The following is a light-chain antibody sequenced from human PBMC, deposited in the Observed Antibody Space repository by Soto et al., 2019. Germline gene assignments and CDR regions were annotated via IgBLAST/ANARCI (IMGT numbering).Light chain of an antibody. CDR1: SSNIGSNT. CDR2: SNN. CDR3: AAWDDSLNGWV. Sequence: QSALTQPPSASGTPGQRVTISCSGSSSNIGSNTVNWYQQLPGTAPKLLNYSNNQRPSGVPDRFSGSKSGTSASLAISGLQSEDEADYYCAAWDDSLNGWVFGGGTKVTVL. V-gene: IGLV1-44*01. J-gene: IGLJ3*02.